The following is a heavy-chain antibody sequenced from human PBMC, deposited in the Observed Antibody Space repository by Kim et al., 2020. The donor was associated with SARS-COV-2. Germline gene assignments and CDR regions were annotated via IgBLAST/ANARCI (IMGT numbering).Heavy chain of an antibody. Sequence: GGSLRLSCAASGFTFSSYGMHWVRQAPGKGLEWVAVIWYDGSNKYYADSVKGRFTISRDNSKNTLYLQMNSLRAEDTAVYYCARDLSGYAQPGYWGQGTLVTVSS. J-gene: IGHJ4*02. V-gene: IGHV3-33*01. CDR1: GFTFSSYG. CDR2: IWYDGSNK. CDR3: ARDLSGYAQPGY. D-gene: IGHD5-12*01.